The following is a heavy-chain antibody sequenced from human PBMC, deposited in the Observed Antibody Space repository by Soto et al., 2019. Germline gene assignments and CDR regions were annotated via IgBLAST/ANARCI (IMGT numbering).Heavy chain of an antibody. CDR2: IIPIFGTA. V-gene: IGHV1-69*06. CDR1: GGTFSSYA. D-gene: IGHD2-15*01. J-gene: IGHJ4*02. Sequence: GASVKVSCKASGGTFSSYAISWVRQAPGQGLEWMGGIIPIFGTANYAQKFQGRFTITADKSTSTAYMELSSLRSEDTAVYYCAVGYGSGGSCPHVGDYWGQGTLVTGS. CDR3: AVGYGSGGSCPHVGDY.